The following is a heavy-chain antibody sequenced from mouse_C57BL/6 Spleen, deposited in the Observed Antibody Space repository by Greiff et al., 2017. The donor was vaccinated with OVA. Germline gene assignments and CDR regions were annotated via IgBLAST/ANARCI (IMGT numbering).Heavy chain of an antibody. D-gene: IGHD2-12*01. Sequence: EVQLQQSGPGLVKPSQSLSLTCSVTGYSITSGYYWNWIRQFPGNKLEWMGYISYDGSNNYNPSLKNRISITRDTSKNQFFLKLNSVTTEDTATYYCARDYDGGKNAMDYWGQGTSVTVSS. V-gene: IGHV3-6*01. CDR2: ISYDGSN. CDR1: GYSITSGYY. CDR3: ARDYDGGKNAMDY. J-gene: IGHJ4*01.